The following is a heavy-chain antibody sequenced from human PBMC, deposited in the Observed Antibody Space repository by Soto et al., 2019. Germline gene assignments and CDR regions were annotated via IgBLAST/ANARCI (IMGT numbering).Heavy chain of an antibody. J-gene: IGHJ3*01. CDR3: AIQNTAKRAFDV. CDR2: IAASVTYT. Sequence: EAQLLESGGTLVQPGGSLRLAGAAASLNFINDAMAWVRQAPGKGLEWVSTIAASVTYTYYADSVRGRFTISRDNSRRTVYLQMNPLRADDTAVYYCAIQNTAKRAFDVWGQGTVVTVSA. D-gene: IGHD2-21*02. V-gene: IGHV3-23*01. CDR1: SLNFINDA.